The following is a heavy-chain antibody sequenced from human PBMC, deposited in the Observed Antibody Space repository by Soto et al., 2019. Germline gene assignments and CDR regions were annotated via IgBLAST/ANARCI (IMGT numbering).Heavy chain of an antibody. CDR1: GFTFSNAW. Sequence: EVQLVESGGGLVKPGGSLRLSCAASGFTFSNAWMSWVRQAPGKGLEWVGRIKSKTDGGTTDYAAPVKGRFTSSRDESNNTLYLQMNSLKTGDTAVYYCTTVHYYDSNITGAWGQGTLVTVSS. CDR2: IKSKTDGGTT. CDR3: TTVHYYDSNITGA. V-gene: IGHV3-15*01. D-gene: IGHD3-22*01. J-gene: IGHJ5*02.